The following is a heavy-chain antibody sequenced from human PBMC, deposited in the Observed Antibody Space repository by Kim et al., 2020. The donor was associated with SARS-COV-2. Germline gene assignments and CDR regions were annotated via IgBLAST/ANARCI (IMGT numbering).Heavy chain of an antibody. D-gene: IGHD6-25*01. Sequence: GGSLRLSCAASGFTFTSYSINWVRQAPGKGLEWVSSISTDGSYTDYAGSVKGRFTISRDNAKNSVNLQMNSLRADDTAVYFCTRERPHFDYWGQGALGTV. CDR1: GFTFTSYS. V-gene: IGHV3-21*01. CDR2: ISTDGSYT. CDR3: TRERPHFDY. J-gene: IGHJ4*02.